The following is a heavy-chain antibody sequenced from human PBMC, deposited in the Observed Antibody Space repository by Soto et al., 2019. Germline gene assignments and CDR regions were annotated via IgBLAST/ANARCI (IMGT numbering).Heavy chain of an antibody. V-gene: IGHV3-23*01. CDR2: ISTSGGST. Sequence: PGGSLRLSCAASGFTFSNYAMGWVRQGPGKGLEWVSGISTSGGSTYYADAVEGRFTVSRESSKNTLYLQMSGLRAEDTALYYCAKYHYDTRGSFDSWGQGALVTVSS. CDR1: GFTFSNYA. D-gene: IGHD3-22*01. J-gene: IGHJ5*01. CDR3: AKYHYDTRGSFDS.